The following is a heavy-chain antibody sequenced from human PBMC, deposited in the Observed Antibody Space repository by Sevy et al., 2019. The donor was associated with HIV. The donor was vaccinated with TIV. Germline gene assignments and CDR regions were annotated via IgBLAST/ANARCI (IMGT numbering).Heavy chain of an antibody. V-gene: IGHV3-48*01. CDR2: ISSSSTI. D-gene: IGHD6-13*01. J-gene: IGHJ4*02. CDR1: GFTFSSYS. CDR3: ARVEQQLVHRHLDY. Sequence: GGSLRLSFAASGFTFSSYSMNWVRQAPGKGLEWVSYISSSSTIYYADSVKGRFTISRDNSKNTLYLQMNSLRAEDTAVYYCARVEQQLVHRHLDYWGQGTLVTVSS.